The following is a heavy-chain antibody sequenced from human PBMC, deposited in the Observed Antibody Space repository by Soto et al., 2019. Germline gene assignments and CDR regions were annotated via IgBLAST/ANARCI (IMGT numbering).Heavy chain of an antibody. CDR3: VREVLGNSYFDY. Sequence: GGSLRLSCAVSGFTFSSYSMDWVRQAPGKGLEWVSYINSFSSTIYYADSVKGRFTISRDNAKNSLFLQMSSLRPEDTAVYYCVREVLGNSYFDYWGQGALVTVSS. V-gene: IGHV3-48*01. CDR1: GFTFSSYS. D-gene: IGHD1-1*01. J-gene: IGHJ4*02. CDR2: INSFSSTI.